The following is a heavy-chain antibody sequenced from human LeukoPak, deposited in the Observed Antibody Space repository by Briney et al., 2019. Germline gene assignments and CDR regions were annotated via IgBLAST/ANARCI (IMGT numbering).Heavy chain of an antibody. CDR2: ISGSAGST. J-gene: IGHJ4*02. Sequence: GGSLRLSCAASGFTFSSYAMTWVRQAPGKGLEWVSGISGSAGSTYYADYVNGRFTISRDNSKCTLSLQMNSLGAEDTAVYYCAKDLRYSGSLRAMDYWGQGTVVTVSS. CDR1: GFTFSSYA. V-gene: IGHV3-23*01. CDR3: AKDLRYSGSLRAMDY. D-gene: IGHD1-26*01.